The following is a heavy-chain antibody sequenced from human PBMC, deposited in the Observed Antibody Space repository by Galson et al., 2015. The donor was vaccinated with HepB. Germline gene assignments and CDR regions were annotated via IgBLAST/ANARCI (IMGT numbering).Heavy chain of an antibody. V-gene: IGHV3-11*04. D-gene: IGHD5-18*01. CDR2: ISSSGSTI. CDR1: GFTFSDYY. J-gene: IGHJ3*02. Sequence: SLRLSCAASGFTFSDYYMSWIRQAPGKGLEWVSYISSSGSTIYYADSVKGRFTISRDNSKNTLYLQMNSLRAEDTAVYYCARDIRSRGYSYGPHDAFDIWGQGTMVTVSS. CDR3: ARDIRSRGYSYGPHDAFDI.